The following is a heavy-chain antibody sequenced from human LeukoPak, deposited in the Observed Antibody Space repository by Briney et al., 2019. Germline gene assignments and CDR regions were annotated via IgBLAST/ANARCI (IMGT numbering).Heavy chain of an antibody. CDR2: IIPIFGTA. CDR3: ARDSVPAVVYGYDPTFDY. Sequence: SVKVSFTASGGTFSSYAISWVRQAPGQGLEWMGGIIPIFGTANYAQKFQGRVTITADESTSTAYMELSSLRSEDTAVYYCARDSVPAVVYGYDPTFDYWGQGTLVTVSS. D-gene: IGHD5-12*01. J-gene: IGHJ4*02. V-gene: IGHV1-69*13. CDR1: GGTFSSYA.